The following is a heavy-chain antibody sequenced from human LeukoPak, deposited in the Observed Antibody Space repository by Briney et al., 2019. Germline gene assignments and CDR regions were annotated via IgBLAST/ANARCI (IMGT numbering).Heavy chain of an antibody. CDR2: ISGSGGSS. Sequence: GGSLRLPCAASGFTFSSYAMSWVRQAPGKGLEWVSVISGSGGSSYYADSVKGRFTISRDNSKSTLYLQLSSLRAEDTAVYYCAKAPTSYCTGGTCYCDYWGQGSLVTVSS. CDR1: GFTFSSYA. CDR3: AKAPTSYCTGGTCYCDY. V-gene: IGHV3-23*01. D-gene: IGHD2-8*02. J-gene: IGHJ4*02.